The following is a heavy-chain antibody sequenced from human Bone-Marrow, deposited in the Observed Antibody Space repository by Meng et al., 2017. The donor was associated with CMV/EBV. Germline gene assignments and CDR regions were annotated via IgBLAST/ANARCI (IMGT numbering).Heavy chain of an antibody. CDR2: INSDGSST. D-gene: IGHD5-12*01. V-gene: IGHV3-74*01. J-gene: IGHJ4*02. CDR1: GFTFSSYW. CDR3: ARTRAKWLRFWTVDYFDY. Sequence: GESLKISCAASGFTFSSYWMHWVRQAPGKGLVWVSRINSDGSSTSHADSVKGRFTISRDNAKNTLYLQMNSLRAEDTAVYYCARTRAKWLRFWTVDYFDYWGQGTRVTVSS.